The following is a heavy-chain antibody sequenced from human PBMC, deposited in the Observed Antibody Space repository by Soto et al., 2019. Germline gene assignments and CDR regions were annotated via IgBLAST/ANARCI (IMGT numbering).Heavy chain of an antibody. CDR1: GFTLSSYW. D-gene: IGHD3-16*01. CDR2: IKQDGSDK. CDR3: ARHADYVSMDV. Sequence: GGSLRLSCAASGFTLSSYWMSWVRQAPGKGLEWVANIKQDGSDKYYVDSVKGRFTISRDNAKNSLYLQMNSLRAEDTAVYYCARHADYVSMDVWGKGTTVTVSS. V-gene: IGHV3-7*01. J-gene: IGHJ6*03.